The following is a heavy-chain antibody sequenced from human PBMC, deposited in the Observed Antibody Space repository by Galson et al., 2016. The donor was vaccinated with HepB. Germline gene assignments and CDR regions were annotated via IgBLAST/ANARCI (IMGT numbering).Heavy chain of an antibody. J-gene: IGHJ4*02. V-gene: IGHV3-33*08. CDR3: ARDDFGDSIDY. CDR2: IWYDGSNK. Sequence: SLRLSCAASGFTFSSCAMSWVRQAPGKGLEWVAVIWYDGSNKYYADSVKGRFTISRDNSKNTLYVQMNSLRAEDTAVYYCARDDFGDSIDYWGQGTLVTVSS. CDR1: GFTFSSCA. D-gene: IGHD4-17*01.